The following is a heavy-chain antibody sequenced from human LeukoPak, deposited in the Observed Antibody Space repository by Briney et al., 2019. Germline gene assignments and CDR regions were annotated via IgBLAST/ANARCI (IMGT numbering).Heavy chain of an antibody. CDR1: GFTFSSYA. J-gene: IGHJ4*02. CDR3: AKDRIYYDSSGLTHDY. Sequence: SGGSLRLSCAGSGFTFSSYAVSWVRQAPGKGLEWVSAISGSGGSTYYADSVKGRFTISRDNSKNTLYLQMNSLRAEDTAVYYCAKDRIYYDSSGLTHDYWGQGTLVTVSS. CDR2: ISGSGGST. D-gene: IGHD3-22*01. V-gene: IGHV3-23*01.